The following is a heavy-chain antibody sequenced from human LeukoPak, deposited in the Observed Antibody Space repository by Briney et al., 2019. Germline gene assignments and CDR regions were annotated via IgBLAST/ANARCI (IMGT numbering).Heavy chain of an antibody. Sequence: SETLSLTCTVSGGSISNYYWSWIRQPPGKGLEWIGHIYYSGATKYNPSLKSRITISVDTSKNQFSLMLSSVTAADTAVYYCTRFGITVVRGGKYYFDYWGQGTLVTVSS. D-gene: IGHD3-10*01. V-gene: IGHV4-59*08. CDR1: GGSISNYY. CDR2: IYYSGAT. J-gene: IGHJ4*02. CDR3: TRFGITVVRGGKYYFDY.